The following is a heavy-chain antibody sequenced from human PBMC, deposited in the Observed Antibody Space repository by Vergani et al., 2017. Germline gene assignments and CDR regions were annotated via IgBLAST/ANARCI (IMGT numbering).Heavy chain of an antibody. CDR3: AKDQVVQLWLSYYYYMDV. V-gene: IGHV3-23*04. CDR2: ISGSGGST. D-gene: IGHD5-18*01. CDR1: GFTFSSYA. J-gene: IGHJ6*03. Sequence: EVQLVESGGGLVQPGGSLRLSCAASGFTFSSYAMSWVRQAPGKGLEWVSAISGSGGSTYYADSVKGRFTISRDNSKNTLYLQMNSLRAEDTAVYYCAKDQVVQLWLSYYYYMDVWGKGTTVTVSS.